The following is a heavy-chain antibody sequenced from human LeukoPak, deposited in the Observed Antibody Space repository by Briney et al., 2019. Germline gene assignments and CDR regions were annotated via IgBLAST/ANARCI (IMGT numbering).Heavy chain of an antibody. CDR3: AREYTLYRSGWFLDY. Sequence: SETLSLTCAVSGDSSSSSIYYWGWIRQPPGKGLEWIGSIDYSGSTYYNPSLKSRATISIDTSKNQLSLKLSSVTAADTALYYCAREYTLYRSGWFLDYWGQGTVVTVSS. V-gene: IGHV4-39*07. CDR2: IDYSGST. CDR1: GDSSSSSIYY. J-gene: IGHJ4*02. D-gene: IGHD6-19*01.